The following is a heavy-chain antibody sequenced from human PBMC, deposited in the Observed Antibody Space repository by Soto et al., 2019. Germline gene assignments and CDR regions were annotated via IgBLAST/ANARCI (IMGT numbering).Heavy chain of an antibody. CDR2: MNPNSGNT. CDR1: GYTFTSYD. CDR3: ATTKTPFYSSSRDGFDY. Sequence: QVQLVQSGAEVKKPGASVKVSCKASGYTFTSYDINWVRQATGQGLEWMGWMNPNSGNTGYAQKFQGRVNMTRNTSISTAYMELSSLRSEDTAVYYCATTKTPFYSSSRDGFDYWGQGTLVTVSS. J-gene: IGHJ4*02. V-gene: IGHV1-8*01. D-gene: IGHD6-13*01.